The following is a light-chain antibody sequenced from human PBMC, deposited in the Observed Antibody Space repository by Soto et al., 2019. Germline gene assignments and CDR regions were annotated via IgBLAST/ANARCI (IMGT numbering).Light chain of an antibody. CDR3: QQYNKWPPWT. Sequence: EIVMTQSPATVSVSAGERATLSCRASQSVSSSLAWYQQKPGQAPRLLIYGASTRATGIPARFSGSGSGTDFTLTISSLQSEDFAVYYCQQYNKWPPWTFGQGTKLEIK. V-gene: IGKV3-15*01. CDR2: GAS. CDR1: QSVSSS. J-gene: IGKJ2*01.